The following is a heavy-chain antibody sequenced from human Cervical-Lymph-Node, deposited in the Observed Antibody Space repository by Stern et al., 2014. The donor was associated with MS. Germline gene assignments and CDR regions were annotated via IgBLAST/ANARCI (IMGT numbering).Heavy chain of an antibody. J-gene: IGHJ4*02. CDR2: IYLTGSV. CDR1: GGSLRSYY. D-gene: IGHD2-15*01. V-gene: IGHV4-59*01. Sequence: QVQLQESGPGLVKPSETLSLTCTVSGGSLRSYYWNWIRQAPGKGLEWLGFIYLTGSVNYNPSLSSRVAMSVDTSKNQFSLTVSSVTAADTAVYYCAREGEYCSGSRCYPFLDYWGQGTLVTVSS. CDR3: AREGEYCSGSRCYPFLDY.